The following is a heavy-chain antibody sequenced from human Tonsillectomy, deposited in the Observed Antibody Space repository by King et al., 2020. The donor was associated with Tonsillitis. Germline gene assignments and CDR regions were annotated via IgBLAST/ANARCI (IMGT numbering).Heavy chain of an antibody. D-gene: IGHD5-12*01. Sequence: LQLQESGPGLVKPSETLSLTCTVSGGSITSSSYYWGWIRQPPGKGLEWIGSIYYSGGSYNYNPSLMRRVTISVDTSKNRFSLNLNSVTAADTAVYYCARHYIVATIGGADYWGQGTPVTVSS. CDR2: IYYSGGSY. CDR3: ARHYIVATIGGADY. CDR1: GGSITSSSYY. V-gene: IGHV4-39*01. J-gene: IGHJ4*02.